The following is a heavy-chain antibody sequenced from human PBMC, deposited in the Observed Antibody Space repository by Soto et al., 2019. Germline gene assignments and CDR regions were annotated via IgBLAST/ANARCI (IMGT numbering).Heavy chain of an antibody. Sequence: QVQLVQSGAEVKKPGSSVKVSCKASGGTFSSYAISWVRQAPGQGLEWMGGIIPIFGTANYAQKFQGRVTITADESKSTAYMELSSLRSEDTAVYYCALGYCSGGSCPRHYYYGMDVWGQGTTVTVSS. J-gene: IGHJ6*02. CDR2: IIPIFGTA. D-gene: IGHD2-15*01. CDR1: GGTFSSYA. CDR3: ALGYCSGGSCPRHYYYGMDV. V-gene: IGHV1-69*01.